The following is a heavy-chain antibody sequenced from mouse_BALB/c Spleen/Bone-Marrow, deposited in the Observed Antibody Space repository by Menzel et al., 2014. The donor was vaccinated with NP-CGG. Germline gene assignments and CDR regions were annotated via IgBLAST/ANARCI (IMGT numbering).Heavy chain of an antibody. CDR3: VRSDY. CDR2: INPSTGYT. Sequence: VQLQQSGTELAKPGASVKMFCKASGYTFTTHWMHWVKQRPGQGLEWIGYINPSTGYTDYNQKFKDKATLTADKSSSTAYMQLISLTSEDSAVYYCVRSDYWGQGTTLTVSS. J-gene: IGHJ2*01. CDR1: GYTFTTHW. V-gene: IGHV1-7*01.